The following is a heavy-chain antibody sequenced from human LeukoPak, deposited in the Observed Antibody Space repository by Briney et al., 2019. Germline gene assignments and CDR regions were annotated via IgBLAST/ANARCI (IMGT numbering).Heavy chain of an antibody. CDR1: GFTLSSYS. CDR2: ISSSSSYI. D-gene: IGHD5-12*01. V-gene: IGHV3-21*01. CDR3: ARDESGYDLYYYYYGMDV. J-gene: IGHJ6*02. Sequence: GGSLRLSCAASGFTLSSYSMNWVRQAPGKGLEWVSSISSSSSYIYYADSVKGRFTISRDNAKNSLYLQMNSLRAEDTAVYYCARDESGYDLYYYYYGMDVWGQGTTVTVSS.